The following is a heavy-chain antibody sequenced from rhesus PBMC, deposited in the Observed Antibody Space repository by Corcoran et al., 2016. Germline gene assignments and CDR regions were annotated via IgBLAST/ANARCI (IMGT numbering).Heavy chain of an antibody. V-gene: IGHV4S7*01. Sequence: QVQLQESGPGLVKPSETLSLTCAVSGGSISGGYGWSWIRQPPGKGLEWIGHIFGSLGSTYYNPSLKSRVTISRDTSKNQFSLKLRSVTAADTAVYYCARRPDSSGLDYWGQGVLVTVSS. D-gene: IGHD6-31*01. CDR3: ARRPDSSGLDY. J-gene: IGHJ4*01. CDR1: GGSISGGYG. CDR2: IFGSLGST.